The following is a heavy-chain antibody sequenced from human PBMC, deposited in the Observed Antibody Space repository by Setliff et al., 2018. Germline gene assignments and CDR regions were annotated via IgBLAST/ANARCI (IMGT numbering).Heavy chain of an antibody. V-gene: IGHV4-59*02. D-gene: IGHD1-26*01. CDR3: ASTPRRGLDIRTRVGAFDS. CDR2: IYHNGNT. Sequence: SETLSLTCTVSGGSVSPYFWSWIRQPPGKGLEWIGYIYHNGNTNFNPSLRSRVNMSVDTSNNQFVLDLKAVTAADTAVYYCASTPRRGLDIRTRVGAFDSWGQGTVVTVLL. J-gene: IGHJ4*02. CDR1: GGSVSPYF.